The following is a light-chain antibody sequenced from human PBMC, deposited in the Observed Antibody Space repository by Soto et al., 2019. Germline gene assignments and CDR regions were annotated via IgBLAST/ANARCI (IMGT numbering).Light chain of an antibody. Sequence: PGETASLSCRASQNINNNLAWYQQKPGQAPRLLIYSASTRATDVPARFSGSGSGTDFTLTITRLEPEDFAVYYCQQYGGSPRTFGQGIKVDI. CDR2: SAS. J-gene: IGKJ1*01. V-gene: IGKV3-20*01. CDR3: QQYGGSPRT. CDR1: QNINNN.